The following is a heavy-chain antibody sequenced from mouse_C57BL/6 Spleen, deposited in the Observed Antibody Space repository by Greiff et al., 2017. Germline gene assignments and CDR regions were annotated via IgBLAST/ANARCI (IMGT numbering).Heavy chain of an antibody. J-gene: IGHJ2*01. V-gene: IGHV3-6*01. CDR1: GYSITSGYY. CDR3: ARGGIYFDY. Sequence: VQLQQSGPGLVKPSQSLSLTCSVTGYSITSGYYWNWIRQFPGNKLEWMGYISYDGSNNYNPSLKNRISITRDTSKNQFFLKLNSVTTEDTATYYCARGGIYFDYWGQGTTLTVSS. CDR2: ISYDGSN.